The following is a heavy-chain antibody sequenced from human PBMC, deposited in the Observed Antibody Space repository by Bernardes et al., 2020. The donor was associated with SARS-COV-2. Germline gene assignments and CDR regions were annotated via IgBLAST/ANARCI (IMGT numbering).Heavy chain of an antibody. Sequence: GGSLRLSCAASGFTFSSDGMHWVRKAPGKGLEWVAVISYDGSNKYYADSVKGRFTISRDNSKNTLYLQMNSLRAEDTAVYYCAKDGPSGDYGVLSFDYWGQGTLVTVSS. V-gene: IGHV3-30*18. CDR1: GFTFSSDG. CDR3: AKDGPSGDYGVLSFDY. D-gene: IGHD4-17*01. J-gene: IGHJ4*02. CDR2: ISYDGSNK.